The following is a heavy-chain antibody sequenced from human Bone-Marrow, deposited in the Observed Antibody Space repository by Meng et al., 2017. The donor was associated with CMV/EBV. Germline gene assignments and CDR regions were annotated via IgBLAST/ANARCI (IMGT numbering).Heavy chain of an antibody. J-gene: IGHJ4*02. V-gene: IGHV1-69*05. CDR2: IIPIFGTA. CDR3: ARAGGEYSSSNYYFDY. D-gene: IGHD6-6*01. CDR1: GGTFSSYA. Sequence: SGGTFSSYANSWRRQAPGQGLEWMGGIIPIFGTANYAQKFQGRVTITTDESTSTAYMELSSLRSEDTAVYYCARAGGEYSSSNYYFDYWGQGTLVTVSS.